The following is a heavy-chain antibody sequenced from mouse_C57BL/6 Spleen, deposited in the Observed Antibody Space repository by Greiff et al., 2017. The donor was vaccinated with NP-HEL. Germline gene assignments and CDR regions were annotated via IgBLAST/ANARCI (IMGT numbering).Heavy chain of an antibody. CDR2: IDPSDSET. V-gene: IGHV1-52*01. CDR3: ARHYYGGSYWYFDV. J-gene: IGHJ1*03. CDR1: GYTFTSYW. D-gene: IGHD1-1*01. Sequence: QVQLQQPGAELVRPGSSVKLSCKASGYTFTSYWMHWVKQRPIQGLEWIGNIDPSDSETHYNQKFKDKATLTVDKSSSTAYMQLSSLTSEDSAVYYCARHYYGGSYWYFDVWGTGTTVTVSS.